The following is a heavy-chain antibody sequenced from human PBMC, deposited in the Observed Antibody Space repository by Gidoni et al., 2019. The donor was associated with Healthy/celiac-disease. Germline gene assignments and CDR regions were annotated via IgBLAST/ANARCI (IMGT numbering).Heavy chain of an antibody. V-gene: IGHV4-34*01. Sequence: QVQLQQWGAGLLKPSETLSLTCAVYGGSFSVYYWSWIRQPPGKGLEWIGEINHSGSTNYNPSLKSRVTISVDTYKNQFSLKLSSVTAADTAVYYCARRLGKDSSGYYPTFDYWGQGTLVTVSS. CDR2: INHSGST. CDR1: GGSFSVYY. J-gene: IGHJ4*02. CDR3: ARRLGKDSSGYYPTFDY. D-gene: IGHD3-22*01.